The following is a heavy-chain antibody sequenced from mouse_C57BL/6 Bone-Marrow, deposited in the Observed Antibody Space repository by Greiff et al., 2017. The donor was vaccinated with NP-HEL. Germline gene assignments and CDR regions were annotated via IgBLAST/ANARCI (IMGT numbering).Heavy chain of an antibody. V-gene: IGHV7-1*01. CDR3: ARDAPTGTGYAMDY. Sequence: DVQLVESGGGLVQSGRSLRLSCATSGFTFSDFYMEWVRQAPGKGLEWIAASRNKANDYTTEYSASVKGRFIVSRDTSQSILYLQMNALRAEDTAIYYCARDAPTGTGYAMDYWGQGTSVTVSS. CDR1: GFTFSDFY. CDR2: SRNKANDYTT. D-gene: IGHD4-1*02. J-gene: IGHJ4*01.